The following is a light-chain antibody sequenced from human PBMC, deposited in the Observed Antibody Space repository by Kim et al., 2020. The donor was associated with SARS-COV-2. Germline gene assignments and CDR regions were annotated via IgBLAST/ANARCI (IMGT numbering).Light chain of an antibody. Sequence: SASVGDRLTITCQASQDIADYLNWYHQKPGKAPNLLIYHAANLESGVPSRFSGSRSGTHFTFTINILQAEDIGTYYCQQYDSLPYTFGQGTKLEI. CDR3: QQYDSLPYT. CDR1: QDIADY. J-gene: IGKJ2*01. CDR2: HAA. V-gene: IGKV1-33*01.